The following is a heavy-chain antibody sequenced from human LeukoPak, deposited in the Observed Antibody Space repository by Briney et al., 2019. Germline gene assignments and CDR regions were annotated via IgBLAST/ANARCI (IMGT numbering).Heavy chain of an antibody. Sequence: ALVKVSCKAAGYTFTGYYMHWWRQAPGQGLEWMGWINPNSGGTNYAQKFQGRVTMTRDTSISTAYMELSRLRSDDTAVYYCARDMEAAAGTAGAAAWGQGTLATVSS. V-gene: IGHV1-2*02. D-gene: IGHD6-13*01. CDR3: ARDMEAAAGTAGAAA. CDR1: GYTFTGYY. J-gene: IGHJ5*02. CDR2: INPNSGGT.